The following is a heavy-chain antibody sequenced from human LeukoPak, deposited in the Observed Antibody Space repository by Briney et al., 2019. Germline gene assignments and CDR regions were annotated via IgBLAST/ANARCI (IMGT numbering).Heavy chain of an antibody. D-gene: IGHD2-2*02. V-gene: IGHV3-23*01. CDR1: GFTFSSYV. CDR3: ARSGGWYCSSTSCYTSFGY. J-gene: IGHJ4*02. Sequence: GGSLRLSCAASGFTFSSYVMSLVRQAPGKGLELVSAISGSDGHTYYRDSVKGRFTISRDNSKNTLYLQMNSMRAEDTAIYYCARSGGWYCSSTSCYTSFGYWGQGTLVTVSS. CDR2: ISGSDGHT.